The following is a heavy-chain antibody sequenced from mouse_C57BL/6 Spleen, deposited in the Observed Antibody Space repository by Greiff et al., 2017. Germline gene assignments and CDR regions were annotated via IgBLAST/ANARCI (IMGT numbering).Heavy chain of an antibody. Sequence: VQVVESGAELVKPGASVKISCKASGYAFSSYWMNWVKQRPGKGLEWIGKIYPGDGDTNYNGKFKGKATLTADKSSSTAYMTLSSLTSEDSAVYFCAGVYSNYAFYALDYWGQGTSVTVSS. CDR1: GYAFSSYW. D-gene: IGHD2-5*01. J-gene: IGHJ4*01. V-gene: IGHV1-80*01. CDR2: IYPGDGDT. CDR3: AGVYSNYAFYALDY.